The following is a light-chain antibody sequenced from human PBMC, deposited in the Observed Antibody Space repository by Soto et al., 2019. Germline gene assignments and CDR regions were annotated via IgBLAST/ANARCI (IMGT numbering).Light chain of an antibody. V-gene: IGKV3-20*01. Sequence: EIVLTQSPGTLSLSPGERATLSCRASQSVTSNSLAWYHQKPGQAPTLLIYGASIRATGVPDRFSGSGSGKNFTLTISRTEPEDFAVDSWPQYGPPSPGAFGQGTKGEGK. CDR3: PQYGPPSPGA. CDR1: QSVTSNS. J-gene: IGKJ1*01. CDR2: GAS.